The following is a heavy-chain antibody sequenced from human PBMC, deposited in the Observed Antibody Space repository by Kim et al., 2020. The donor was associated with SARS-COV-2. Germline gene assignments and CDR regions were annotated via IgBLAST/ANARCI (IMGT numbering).Heavy chain of an antibody. CDR2: ISSSGSST. D-gene: IGHD2-2*01. J-gene: IGHJ4*02. CDR3: ARDGGDRTNCYWYY. CDR1: GFSFSSYS. Sequence: GGSLRLSCAASGFSFSSYSMNWVRQTPGKGLEWVSSISSSGSSTYYADSVKGRFTISRDNARNSLCLQMNSLRAEDTAVYYCARDGGDRTNCYWYYWGQGTLVTVSS. V-gene: IGHV3-21*01.